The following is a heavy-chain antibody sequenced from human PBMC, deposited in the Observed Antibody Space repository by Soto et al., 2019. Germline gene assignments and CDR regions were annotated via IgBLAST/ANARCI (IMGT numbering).Heavy chain of an antibody. CDR3: ERPYYYDTRGYWMEV. D-gene: IGHD3-22*01. V-gene: IGHV5-51*01. J-gene: IGHJ6*02. Sequence: GESRKISCPCSSNSFTVYWIAWLRQMPGKGLEWMGIIYPGDSDTRYSPSFQGQVTISADNSISTAYLQWSSLKASDTAMYYCERPYYYDTRGYWMEVWGQGTTVTVSS. CDR1: SNSFTVYW. CDR2: IYPGDSDT.